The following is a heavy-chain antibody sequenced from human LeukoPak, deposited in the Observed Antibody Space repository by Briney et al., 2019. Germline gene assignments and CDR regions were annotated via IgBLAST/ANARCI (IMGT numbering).Heavy chain of an antibody. J-gene: IGHJ4*02. CDR2: IIPIFGTA. D-gene: IGHD2-2*01. CDR1: GYTFTSYG. CDR3: ARGSQIVVVPAAMNY. Sequence: SVKVSCKASGYTFTSYGISWVRQAPGQGLEWMGGIIPIFGTANYAQKFQGRVTITADESTSTAYMELSSLRSEDTAVYYCARGSQIVVVPAAMNYWGQGTLVTVSS. V-gene: IGHV1-69*13.